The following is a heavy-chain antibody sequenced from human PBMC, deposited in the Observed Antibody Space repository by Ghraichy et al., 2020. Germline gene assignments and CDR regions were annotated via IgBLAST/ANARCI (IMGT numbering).Heavy chain of an antibody. Sequence: TLSLTCTVSGGSISSGGYYWSWIRQHPGKGLEWIGYIYYSGSTYYNPSLKSRVTISVDTSKNQFSLKLSSVTAADTAVYYCAREGVRGVNFDYWGQGTLVTVSS. J-gene: IGHJ4*02. D-gene: IGHD3-10*01. CDR3: AREGVRGVNFDY. CDR2: IYYSGST. V-gene: IGHV4-31*03. CDR1: GGSISSGGYY.